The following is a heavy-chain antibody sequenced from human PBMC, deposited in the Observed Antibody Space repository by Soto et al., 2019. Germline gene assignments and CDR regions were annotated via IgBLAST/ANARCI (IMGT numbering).Heavy chain of an antibody. Sequence: PGGSLRLSCAASGFTFSSSAMHWVRQASGKGLEWVGRIRSKANSYATAYAASVKGRFTISRDDSKNTAYLQMNSLKTEDTAVYYCGYSYGSPSLAAAGNYYYMDVWGKGTTVTVSS. D-gene: IGHD5-18*01. V-gene: IGHV3-73*01. CDR3: GYSYGSPSLAAAGNYYYMDV. J-gene: IGHJ6*03. CDR1: GFTFSSSA. CDR2: IRSKANSYAT.